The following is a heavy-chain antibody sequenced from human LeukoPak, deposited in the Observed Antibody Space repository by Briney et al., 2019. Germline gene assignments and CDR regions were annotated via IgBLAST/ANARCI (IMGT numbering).Heavy chain of an antibody. CDR2: INYSGST. J-gene: IGHJ5*02. Sequence: LSETLSLTCTVSGGSISSSSYYWGWIRQPPGKGLEWIASINYSGSTYYYPSLKSRVTMSVDTSKNQFSLNLNSVTAADTAVYYCARSPIAAAGTRWFDPWGQGTLVTVSS. CDR1: GGSISSSSYY. V-gene: IGHV4-39*01. CDR3: ARSPIAAAGTRWFDP. D-gene: IGHD6-13*01.